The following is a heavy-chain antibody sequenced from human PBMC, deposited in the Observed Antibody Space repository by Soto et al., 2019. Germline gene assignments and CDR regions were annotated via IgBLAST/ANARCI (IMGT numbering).Heavy chain of an antibody. CDR2: IFHTGST. J-gene: IGHJ5*02. V-gene: IGHV4-4*02. CDR1: GGSISSNHW. Sequence: SETLSLTCTVSGGSISSNHWWSWVRQPPGKGLEWIAEIFHTGSTYYNPSLKSRVTISVDRSKNQFSLKLSSVTAADTAVYYCARVPAPWGQGTLVTVSS. CDR3: ARVPAP.